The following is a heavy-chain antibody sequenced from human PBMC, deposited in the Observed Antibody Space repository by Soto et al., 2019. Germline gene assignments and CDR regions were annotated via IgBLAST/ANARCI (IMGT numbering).Heavy chain of an antibody. V-gene: IGHV3-11*06. CDR2: ISSSSSYT. CDR1: GFTFSDYY. D-gene: IGHD5-18*01. J-gene: IGHJ4*02. CDR3: ARGRTATRAYYFDY. Sequence: PGVSLRLSCAASGFTFSDYYMSWIRQAPGKGLEWVSYISSSSSYTNYADSVKGRFTISRDNAKNSLYLQMNSLRAEDTAVYYCARGRTATRAYYFDYRGQGTLGTVSS.